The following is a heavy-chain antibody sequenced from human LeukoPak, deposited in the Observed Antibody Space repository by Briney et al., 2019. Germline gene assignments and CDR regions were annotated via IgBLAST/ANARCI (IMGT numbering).Heavy chain of an antibody. CDR2: IYSGGST. J-gene: IGHJ4*02. CDR3: ASDSGWYFRY. V-gene: IGHV3-66*01. Sequence: GGSLRLSCAASGFTFSSYSMNWVRQAPGKGLEWVSVIYSGGSTYYADSVKGRFTISRDNSKNTLYLQMNSLRAEDTAVYYCASDSGWYFRYWGQGTLVTVSS. CDR1: GFTFSSYS. D-gene: IGHD6-19*01.